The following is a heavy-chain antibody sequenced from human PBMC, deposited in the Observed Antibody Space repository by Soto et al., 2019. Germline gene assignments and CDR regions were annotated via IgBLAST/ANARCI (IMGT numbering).Heavy chain of an antibody. Sequence: ESGPTLVNPTQTLTLTCTFSGFSLSTSGVGVGWIRQPPGKALEWLALIYWNDDKRYSPSLKSRLTITKDTSKSQVVLTMTNMDPVDTATYYCAHSFSSSWPYYYYYGMDVWGQGTTVTVSS. CDR3: AHSFSSSWPYYYYYGMDV. CDR1: GFSLSTSGVG. J-gene: IGHJ6*02. CDR2: IYWNDDK. D-gene: IGHD6-13*01. V-gene: IGHV2-5*01.